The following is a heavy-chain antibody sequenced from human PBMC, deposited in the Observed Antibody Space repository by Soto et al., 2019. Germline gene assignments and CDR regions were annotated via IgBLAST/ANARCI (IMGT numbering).Heavy chain of an antibody. J-gene: IGHJ5*01. CDR3: AGWVGGSMYDNSGKYDS. CDR1: GFIFSGSG. Sequence: QVQLVESGGGVVQPGRSLRLTCAASGFIFSGSGMHWVRQAPGKGLEWVALISYDGSRTYYADSVRDRFTISRDNGQNTLYLQMNSLRAEDTAVYFCAGWVGGSMYDNSGKYDSWGQGTPVIVSS. CDR2: ISYDGSRT. D-gene: IGHD3-22*01. V-gene: IGHV3-30*03.